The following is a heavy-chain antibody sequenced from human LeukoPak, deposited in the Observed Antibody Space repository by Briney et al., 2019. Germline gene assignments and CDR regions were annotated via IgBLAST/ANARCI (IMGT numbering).Heavy chain of an antibody. D-gene: IGHD1-1*01. J-gene: IGHJ6*03. Sequence: SGGSLRLSCAASGYTFRDYSVNWVRQVPGKGLEWVSSISSTSSYIYYAGSVKGRFTISRDNAKNSLFLQMNSLRDEDTAVYYCATTLLRASTYMDVWGKGTTVTVSS. CDR2: ISSTSSYI. V-gene: IGHV3-21*01. CDR3: ATTLLRASTYMDV. CDR1: GYTFRDYS.